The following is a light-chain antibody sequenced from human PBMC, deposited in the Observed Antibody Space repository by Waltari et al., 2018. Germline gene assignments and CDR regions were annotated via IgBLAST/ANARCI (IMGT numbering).Light chain of an antibody. J-gene: IGLJ3*02. CDR2: EGS. CDR3: CSYAGAV. V-gene: IGLV2-23*01. Sequence: QSALTQHASVSGSPGQSITISCTGTSSGVGGYNRVSWYQQHPGKAPKLMIYEGSKRPSGVSNRFSGSKSGNTASLTISGLQAEDEADYYCCSYAGAVFGGGTKLTIL. CDR1: SSGVGGYNR.